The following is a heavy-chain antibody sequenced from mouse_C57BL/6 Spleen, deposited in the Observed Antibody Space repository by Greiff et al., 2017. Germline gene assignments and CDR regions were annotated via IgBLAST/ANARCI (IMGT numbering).Heavy chain of an antibody. D-gene: IGHD2-4*01. CDR3: ARWEDYGHFDY. Sequence: QVQLQQSGAELARPGASVKLSCKASGYTFTSYGISWVKQRTGQGLEWIGEIYPRSGNTYYNEKFKGKATLTADKSSSTAYMELRSLTSEDSSVYFSARWEDYGHFDYWGQGTTLTVSS. J-gene: IGHJ2*01. CDR1: GYTFTSYG. CDR2: IYPRSGNT. V-gene: IGHV1-81*01.